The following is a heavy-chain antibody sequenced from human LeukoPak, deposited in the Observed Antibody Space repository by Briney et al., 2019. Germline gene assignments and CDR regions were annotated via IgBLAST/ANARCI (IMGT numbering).Heavy chain of an antibody. Sequence: SETLSLTCAVYGGSFSSYYWNWIRQPPGKGLEWIGEINHTGSTTYNPSLKSRVIIAVDTSKNQFSLKLTSVTAADTAVYYCARVGDLFGAHRVRGLPPDYYYMDVWGKGTTVTVSS. J-gene: IGHJ6*03. CDR2: INHTGST. CDR1: GGSFSSYY. D-gene: IGHD3-10*01. CDR3: ARVGDLFGAHRVRGLPPDYYYMDV. V-gene: IGHV4-34*01.